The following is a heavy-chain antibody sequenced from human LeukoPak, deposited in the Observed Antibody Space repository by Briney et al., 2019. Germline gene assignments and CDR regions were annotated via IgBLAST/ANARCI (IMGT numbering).Heavy chain of an antibody. CDR2: INPNSGGT. CDR1: GYTFTGYY. CDR3: ARDFGDYYDSSSYFGSGLYYGMDV. Sequence: ASVKVSCKASGYTFTGYYMHWVRQAPGQGLEWMGWINPNSGGTNYAQKFQGRVTMTRDTSISTAYMELSRLRSDDTAVYYCARDFGDYYDSSSYFGSGLYYGMDVWGQGTTVTVSS. V-gene: IGHV1-2*02. D-gene: IGHD3-22*01. J-gene: IGHJ6*02.